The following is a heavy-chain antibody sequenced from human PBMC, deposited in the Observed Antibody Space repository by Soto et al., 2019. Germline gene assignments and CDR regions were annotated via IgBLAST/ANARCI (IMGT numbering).Heavy chain of an antibody. CDR2: ISGSGGST. CDR3: AKDRTITMIVVVTCFDI. D-gene: IGHD3-22*01. J-gene: IGHJ3*02. V-gene: IGHV3-23*01. CDR1: GFTFSSYA. Sequence: GGSLRLSCAASGFTFSSYAMSWVRQAPGKGLEWVSAISGSGGSTYYADSVKGRFTISRDNSKNTLYLQMNSLRAEDTAVYYCAKDRTITMIVVVTCFDIWGQGTMVTVSS.